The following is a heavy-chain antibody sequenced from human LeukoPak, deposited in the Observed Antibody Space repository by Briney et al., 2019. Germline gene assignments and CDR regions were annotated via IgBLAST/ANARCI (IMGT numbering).Heavy chain of an antibody. CDR2: IYTSGST. Sequence: SETLSLTCTVSGGSISSGSYYWSWIRQPAGKGLEWIGRIYTSGSTNYNPSLKSRVTISVDTSKNQFSLKLSSVTAADTAVYYCARESGIAARPFDYWGQGTLVTVSS. V-gene: IGHV4-61*02. CDR1: GGSISSGSYY. D-gene: IGHD6-6*01. CDR3: ARESGIAARPFDY. J-gene: IGHJ4*02.